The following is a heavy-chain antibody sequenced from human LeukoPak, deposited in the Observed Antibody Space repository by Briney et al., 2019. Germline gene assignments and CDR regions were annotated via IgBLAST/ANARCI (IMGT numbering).Heavy chain of an antibody. J-gene: IGHJ4*02. Sequence: GGSLRLSCAASGFTFSSYWMSWVRQAPGKGLEWVANIKPDGSEKYYVDSVKGRFTISRDNAKNSLHLQMNSLRAEDTAAYYCARDQWWQFIAVAITSYFDCWGQGTLVTVSS. CDR3: ARDQWWQFIAVAITSYFDC. CDR2: IKPDGSEK. D-gene: IGHD6-19*01. CDR1: GFTFSSYW. V-gene: IGHV3-7*01.